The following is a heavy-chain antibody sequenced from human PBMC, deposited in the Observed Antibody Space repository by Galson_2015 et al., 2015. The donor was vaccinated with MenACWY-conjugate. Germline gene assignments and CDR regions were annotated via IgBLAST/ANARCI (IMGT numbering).Heavy chain of an antibody. CDR1: GYTFTSYA. CDR2: INAGNGNT. Sequence: SVKVSCKASGYTFTSYAMHWVRQAPGQRLEWMGWINAGNGNTKYSQKFQGRVTITRDTSASTAYMELSSLRSEDTAVYYCAREITTGYSSGWGYWGQGTLVTVSS. CDR3: AREITTGYSSGWGY. J-gene: IGHJ4*02. D-gene: IGHD6-19*01. V-gene: IGHV1-3*01.